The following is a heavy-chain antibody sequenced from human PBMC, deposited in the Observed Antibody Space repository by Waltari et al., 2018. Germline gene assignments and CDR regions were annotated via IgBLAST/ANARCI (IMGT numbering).Heavy chain of an antibody. Sequence: EVQLVESGGGLVQPGGSLRLPCAASGFTFSSYSLNWVRQAPGKGLEWVPFISSSSRTLYYAHSVKGGFTSPGDKAKNTLYLQMNSLRAEDTAVYYCASETANPAGYYPFDYWGQGTLVTVSS. CDR1: GFTFSSYS. D-gene: IGHD3-9*01. CDR2: ISSSSRTL. J-gene: IGHJ4*02. CDR3: ASETANPAGYYPFDY. V-gene: IGHV3-48*01.